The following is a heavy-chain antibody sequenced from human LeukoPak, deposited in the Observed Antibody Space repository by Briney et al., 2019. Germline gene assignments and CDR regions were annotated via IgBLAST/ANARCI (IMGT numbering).Heavy chain of an antibody. Sequence: ASVKVSCKASGYTFTGYYMHWVRQAPGQGLERMGWINPNSGGTNYAQKFQGRVTMTRDTSISTAYMELSRLRSDDTAVYYCARSTRDGYTDGYWGQGTLVTVSS. J-gene: IGHJ4*02. CDR1: GYTFTGYY. CDR2: INPNSGGT. V-gene: IGHV1-2*02. CDR3: ARSTRDGYTDGY. D-gene: IGHD5-24*01.